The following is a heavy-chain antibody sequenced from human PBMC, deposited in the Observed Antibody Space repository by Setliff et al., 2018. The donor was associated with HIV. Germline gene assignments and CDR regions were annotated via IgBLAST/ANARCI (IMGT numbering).Heavy chain of an antibody. D-gene: IGHD7-27*01. CDR1: GFTFNTYW. V-gene: IGHV3-74*01. J-gene: IGHJ3*02. Sequence: VGSLRLSCAASGFTFNTYWMHWVRQAPGKGLVWVSHSNSDGSSTTYADSVKGRFTISRDNAKNTLYLQMNSLRAEDTAVYFCARELPGPPGALDIWGHGTMVTVSS. CDR2: SNSDGSST. CDR3: ARELPGPPGALDI.